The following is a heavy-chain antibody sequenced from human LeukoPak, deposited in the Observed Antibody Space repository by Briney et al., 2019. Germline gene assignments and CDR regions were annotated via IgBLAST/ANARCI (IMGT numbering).Heavy chain of an antibody. CDR2: ISGSGDST. D-gene: IGHD3-3*01. CDR3: ATGRDYDFWSGYDNPKAKFY. CDR1: GFTFSSYA. V-gene: IGHV3-23*01. Sequence: PGGSLRLSCAASGFTFSSYAMSWLRQAPGKGLEWVSAISGSGDSTYYADSVKGRFTISRDNSKNTLYLQMNSLRAEDTAVYYCATGRDYDFWSGYDNPKAKFYWGQGTLVTVSS. J-gene: IGHJ4*02.